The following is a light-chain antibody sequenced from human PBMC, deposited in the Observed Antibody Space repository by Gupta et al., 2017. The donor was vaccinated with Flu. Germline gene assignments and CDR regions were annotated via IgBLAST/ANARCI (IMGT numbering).Light chain of an antibody. CDR3: QTGGTGIRV. CDR2: LNSDGSH. J-gene: IGLJ3*02. Sequence: VKLTSTLSSGNSSDAIAWHQQQPEKGPRDLMKLNSDGSHSKGDVIPDRFAGSSSGAERYLTISIRQSEDEADYYWQTGGTGIRVFGGGTKLTVL. CDR1: SGNSSDA. V-gene: IGLV4-69*01.